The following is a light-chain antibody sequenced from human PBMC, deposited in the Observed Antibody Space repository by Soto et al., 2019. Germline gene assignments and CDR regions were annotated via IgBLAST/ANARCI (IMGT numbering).Light chain of an antibody. V-gene: IGKV1-5*03. Sequence: DIHLTQSPSTLSASVGVRVTITCRASQSISSWLAWYKQKPGKAPKLLIYKASTLESGVPSRFRGSGSGTEFTLTISSLQTDDFATYYCQHWVDYMWTFGQGTKVEIK. J-gene: IGKJ1*01. CDR3: QHWVDYMWT. CDR2: KAS. CDR1: QSISSW.